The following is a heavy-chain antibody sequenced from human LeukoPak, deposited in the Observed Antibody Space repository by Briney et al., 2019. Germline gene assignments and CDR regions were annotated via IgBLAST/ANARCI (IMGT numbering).Heavy chain of an antibody. Sequence: GASVKVSCKASGGTFSSYAISWVRQAPGQGLEWMGGVIPIFGTANYAQKFQGRVTITTDESTSTAYMELSSLRSEDTAVYYCARAVLPALLDFWSGYYGGYMDVWGKGTTVTVSS. CDR1: GGTFSSYA. CDR3: ARAVLPALLDFWSGYYGGYMDV. V-gene: IGHV1-69*05. CDR2: VIPIFGTA. D-gene: IGHD3-3*01. J-gene: IGHJ6*03.